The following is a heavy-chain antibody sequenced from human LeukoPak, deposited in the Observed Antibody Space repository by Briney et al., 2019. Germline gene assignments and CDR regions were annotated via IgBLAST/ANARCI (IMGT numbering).Heavy chain of an antibody. V-gene: IGHV2-5*02. D-gene: IGHD1-20*01. CDR3: AHGWRGYNWDDGEFDY. J-gene: IGHJ4*02. CDR2: IYWDDDK. Sequence: SGPTLVKPTQTLTLTCTFSGFSLGTTGVGVGWIRQPPGKALECLALIYWDDDKRYSPSLRSRLTIAKDTSKNQVVLTMTNMDPVDTATYYCAHGWRGYNWDDGEFDYWGQGTLVTVSS. CDR1: GFSLGTTGVG.